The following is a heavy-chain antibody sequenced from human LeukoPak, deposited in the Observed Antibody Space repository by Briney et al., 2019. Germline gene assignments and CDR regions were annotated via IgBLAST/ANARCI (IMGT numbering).Heavy chain of an antibody. J-gene: IGHJ4*02. CDR3: ARGRRGASHSDY. CDR1: GGSISTYY. D-gene: IGHD3-10*01. CDR2: IYYSGST. Sequence: TSETLSLTCTVSGGSISTYYWSWIRQPPGKGLEWIGYIYYSGSTDYNPSLKSRVTISVDTSKNQFSLRLSSVTAADTAVYYCARGRRGASHSDYWGQGTLVTVSS. V-gene: IGHV4-59*01.